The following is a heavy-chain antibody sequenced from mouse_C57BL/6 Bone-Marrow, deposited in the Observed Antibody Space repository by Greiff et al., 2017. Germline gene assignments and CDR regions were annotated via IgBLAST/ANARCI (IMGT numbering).Heavy chain of an antibody. V-gene: IGHV1-55*01. CDR1: GYTFTSYW. CDR2: IYPGSGST. CDR3: AREETDQTTPYFTAMDY. D-gene: IGHD3-2*02. Sequence: QVQLQQPGAELVKPGASVKMSCKASGYTFTSYWITWVKQRPGQGLEWIGDIYPGSGSTNYNEKFKSKATLTVDTSSSTAYMQRSSLTSEDSAVYNCAREETDQTTPYFTAMDYWGQGTPETVSS. J-gene: IGHJ4*01.